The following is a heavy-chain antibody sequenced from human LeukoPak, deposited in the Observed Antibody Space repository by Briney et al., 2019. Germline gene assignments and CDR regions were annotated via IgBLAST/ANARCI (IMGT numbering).Heavy chain of an antibody. CDR2: INPNSGGT. CDR3: ARDRLRIAVAGTWFAP. CDR1: GYTFTGYY. J-gene: IGHJ5*02. V-gene: IGHV1-2*02. D-gene: IGHD6-19*01. Sequence: ASVKVSCKASGYTFTGYYMHWVRQAPGQGLEWMGWINPNSGGTNYAQKFQGRVTMTRDTSISTAYMELSRLRSDDTAVYYCARDRLRIAVAGTWFAPWGQGTLVTVSS.